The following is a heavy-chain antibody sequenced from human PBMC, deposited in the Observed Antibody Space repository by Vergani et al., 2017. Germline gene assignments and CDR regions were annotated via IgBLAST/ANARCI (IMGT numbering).Heavy chain of an antibody. CDR1: GYSISSGYI. CDR2: IYHSGST. D-gene: IGHD5-18*01. V-gene: IGHV4-38-2*02. Sequence: QVQLQESGPGLVKPSGTLSLTCTVSGYSISSGYIWGWLRQPPGKGLEWTGSIYHSGSTYYNPSIKSRVTISVDTSKNQYSLKLSTVTAADTAVYYCARVPGNSYGYAVDYWGQGTLVTVSS. CDR3: ARVPGNSYGYAVDY. J-gene: IGHJ4*02.